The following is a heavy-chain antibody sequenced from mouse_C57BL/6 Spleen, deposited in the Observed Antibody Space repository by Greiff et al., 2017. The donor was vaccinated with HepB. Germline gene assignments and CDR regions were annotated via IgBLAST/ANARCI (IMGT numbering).Heavy chain of an antibody. CDR1: GFTFSDYG. Sequence: EVQLVESGGGLVKPGGSLKLSCAASGFTFSDYGMHWVRQAPEKGLEWVAYISSGSSTINYAETVKGRFTISRDNAKNTLFLQMTSLRSEDTAMYYCARKEGPTVFDYWGQSTTLPVSS. J-gene: IGHJ2*01. CDR2: ISSGSSTI. V-gene: IGHV5-17*01. CDR3: ARKEGPTVFDY. D-gene: IGHD1-1*01.